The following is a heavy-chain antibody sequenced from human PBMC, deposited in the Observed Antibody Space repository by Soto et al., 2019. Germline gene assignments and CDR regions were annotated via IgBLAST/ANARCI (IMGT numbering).Heavy chain of an antibody. J-gene: IGHJ5*02. V-gene: IGHV5-51*01. D-gene: IGHD3-22*01. CDR2: IYPGDSDT. CDR3: ARGLDYYDSSGSGVDNWFDP. Sequence: GESLKISCKGSGYSFTSYWIGWVRQMPGKGLEWMGIIYPGDSDTRYSPSFQGQVTISADKSISTAYLQWSSLKASDTAMYYCARGLDYYDSSGSGVDNWFDPWGPGTLVTVSS. CDR1: GYSFTSYW.